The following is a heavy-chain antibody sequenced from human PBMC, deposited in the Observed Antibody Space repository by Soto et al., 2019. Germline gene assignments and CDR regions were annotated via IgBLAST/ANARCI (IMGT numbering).Heavy chain of an antibody. CDR2: IYSGGTT. J-gene: IGHJ6*02. V-gene: IGHV3-53*01. CDR1: GFNVTIKY. D-gene: IGHD6-13*01. CDR3: AREGIAAAPGYYGMDV. Sequence: PGGSLRLSCAASGFNVTIKYMNWVRHAPGKGLEWVSIIYSGGTTYYADSVKGRFTISRDNSKNTLFLQLNTLGADDTAVYFCAREGIAAAPGYYGMDVWGQGTTVTVSS.